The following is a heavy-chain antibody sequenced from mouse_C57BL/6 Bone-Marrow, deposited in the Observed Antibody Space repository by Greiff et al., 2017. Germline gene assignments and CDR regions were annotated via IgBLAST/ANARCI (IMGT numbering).Heavy chain of an antibody. D-gene: IGHD1-1*01. V-gene: IGHV1-5*01. CDR2: IYPGNSDT. CDR3: TRRGFTTVVAFDY. J-gene: IGHJ2*01. Sequence: VQLQQSGTVLARPGASVKMSCKTSGYTFTSYWMHWVKQRPGQGLEWIGAIYPGNSDTSYNQKFKGKAKLTAVTSASTAYMELSSLTNEDSAVSFCTRRGFTTVVAFDYWGQGTTLTVS. CDR1: GYTFTSYW.